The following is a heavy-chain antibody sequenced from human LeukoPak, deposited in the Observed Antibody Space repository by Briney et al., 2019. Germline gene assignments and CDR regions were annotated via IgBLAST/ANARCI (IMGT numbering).Heavy chain of an antibody. D-gene: IGHD4-17*01. CDR1: GGSFSGYY. V-gene: IGHV4-34*01. CDR2: INHSGST. Sequence: SETLSLTCAVYGGSFSGYYWSWIRQPPGKGLEWIGEINHSGSTNYNPSLKSRVTISVDTSKNQFSLKLSSVTAADTAVYYCARGLGQDDYGDYTWGNGMDVWGQGTTVTVSS. J-gene: IGHJ6*02. CDR3: ARGLGQDDYGDYTWGNGMDV.